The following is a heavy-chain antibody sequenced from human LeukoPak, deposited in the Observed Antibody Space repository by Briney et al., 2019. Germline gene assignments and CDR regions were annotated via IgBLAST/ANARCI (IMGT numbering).Heavy chain of an antibody. CDR1: GDSISSLY. CDR3: ARGRRGDYYYYGMEDV. J-gene: IGHJ6*02. D-gene: IGHD5-12*01. CDR2: VTYSGST. Sequence: PSETLSLTCTVSGDSISSLYWSWIRQPPGKGLEWIAYVTYSGSTNYNPSLKSRVTISVDTSKNQFSLKLSSVTAADTAVYYCARGRRGDYYYYGMEDVWGQGTTVTVSS. V-gene: IGHV4-59*11.